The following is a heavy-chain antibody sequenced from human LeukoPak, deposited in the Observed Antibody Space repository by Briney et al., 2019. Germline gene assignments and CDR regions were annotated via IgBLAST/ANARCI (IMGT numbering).Heavy chain of an antibody. D-gene: IGHD3-22*01. Sequence: SETLSLTCTVSGGSISSYYWSWIRQPPGKGLEWIGYIYYSGSTNYNPSLKSRVTISVDTSKNQFSLKLSSVTAADTAVYYCARGVTEYDSSGYYLSSWRYFQHWGQGTLVTVSS. V-gene: IGHV4-59*01. CDR3: ARGVTEYDSSGYYLSSWRYFQH. J-gene: IGHJ1*01. CDR1: GGSISSYY. CDR2: IYYSGST.